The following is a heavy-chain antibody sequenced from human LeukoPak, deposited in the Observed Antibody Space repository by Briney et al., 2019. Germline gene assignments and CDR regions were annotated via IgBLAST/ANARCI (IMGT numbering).Heavy chain of an antibody. CDR3: ARDPTAYSSSWYYFDY. CDR2: ISSSSSTI. Sequence: GGSLRLSCAASGFTFSSYSMNWVRQAPGKGLEWVSYISSSSSTIYYADSVKGRFTISRDNAKSSLYLQMNSLRAEDTAVYYCARDPTAYSSSWYYFDYWGQETLVTVSS. V-gene: IGHV3-48*04. CDR1: GFTFSSYS. D-gene: IGHD6-13*01. J-gene: IGHJ4*02.